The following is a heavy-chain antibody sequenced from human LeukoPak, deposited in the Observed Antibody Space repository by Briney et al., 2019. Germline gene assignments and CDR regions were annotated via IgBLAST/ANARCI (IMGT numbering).Heavy chain of an antibody. CDR3: AKDLSLFGSGGVDY. CDR1: GFTFSRYA. J-gene: IGHJ4*02. CDR2: ISTSISTI. V-gene: IGHV3-48*01. D-gene: IGHD3-10*01. Sequence: GGSLRLSCTASGFTFSRYAMNWVRQAPGKGLEWVSYISTSISTIYYADSVKGRFTISRDNAKNSLYLQMNSLRAEDTAVYYCAKDLSLFGSGGVDYWGQGTLVTVSS.